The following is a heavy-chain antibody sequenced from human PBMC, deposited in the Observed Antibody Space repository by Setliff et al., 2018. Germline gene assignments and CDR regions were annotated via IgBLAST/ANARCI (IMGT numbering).Heavy chain of an antibody. D-gene: IGHD4-17*01. J-gene: IGHJ4*02. V-gene: IGHV3-7*01. CDR1: GFTFSIYW. CDR3: ARARNKYGAFDY. CDR2: IKQDGSEK. Sequence: PGGSLRLSCAASGFTFSIYWMTWVRQAPGKGLEWVANIKQDGSEKYYVDSVKGRFTISRDNSKNTLYLQMNSLRAEDTAVYYCARARNKYGAFDYWGQGTLVTVSS.